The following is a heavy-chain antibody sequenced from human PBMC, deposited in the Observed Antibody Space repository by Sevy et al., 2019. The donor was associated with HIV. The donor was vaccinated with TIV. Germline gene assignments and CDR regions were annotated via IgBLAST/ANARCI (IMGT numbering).Heavy chain of an antibody. V-gene: IGHV3-48*01. CDR3: ARVRDRYCSGGSCYYGYFFDY. CDR1: GFIFSNYY. J-gene: IGHJ4*02. D-gene: IGHD2-15*01. CDR2: ISDRSDTI. Sequence: WGSLRLSCAASGFIFSNYYMTWVRQAPGKGLEWVSYISDRSDTITYADSVKGRFTISRDNAKNALYLQMSSLRGEDTAVYYCARVRDRYCSGGSCYYGYFFDYWGQGTLVTVSS.